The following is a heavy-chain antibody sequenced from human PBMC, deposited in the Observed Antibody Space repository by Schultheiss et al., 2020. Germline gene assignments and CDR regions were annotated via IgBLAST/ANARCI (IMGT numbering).Heavy chain of an antibody. D-gene: IGHD3-10*01. Sequence: SETLSLTCTVSGYSISSGYYWGWIRQPPGKGLEWIGSIYYSGSTYYNPSLKSRVTISVDTSKNQFSLKLSSVTAADTAVYYCASITISTSGLYGMDVWGQGTTVTVSS. J-gene: IGHJ6*02. CDR1: GYSISSGYY. CDR3: ASITISTSGLYGMDV. CDR2: IYYSGST. V-gene: IGHV4-38-2*02.